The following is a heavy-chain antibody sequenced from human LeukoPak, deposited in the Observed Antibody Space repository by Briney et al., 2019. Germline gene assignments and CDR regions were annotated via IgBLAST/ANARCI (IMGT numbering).Heavy chain of an antibody. D-gene: IGHD2-2*01. CDR2: IYYSGST. J-gene: IGHJ2*01. Sequence: QPSETLSLTCTVSGGSISSSSYYWGWIRQPPGKGLEWIGSIYYSGSTYYNPSLKSRVTISVDTSKNQFSLKLSSVTAADTAVYYCARSASQNWYFDLWGRGTLVTVSS. CDR3: ARSASQNWYFDL. CDR1: GGSISSSSYY. V-gene: IGHV4-39*01.